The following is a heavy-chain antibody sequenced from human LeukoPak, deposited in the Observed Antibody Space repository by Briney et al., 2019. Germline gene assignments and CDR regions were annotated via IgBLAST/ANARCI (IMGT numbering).Heavy chain of an antibody. CDR2: ISAYNGNT. V-gene: IGHV1-18*01. CDR3: ARVPYYYDSRDTYYSDY. CDR1: GYTFTSYG. D-gene: IGHD3-22*01. Sequence: ASVKVSCKASGYTFTSYGISWVRQAPGQGLEWMGWISAYNGNTNYAQKLQGRVTMTEDTSTDTAYMELSSLRSDDTAVYYCARVPYYYDSRDTYYSDYWGQGTLVTVSS. J-gene: IGHJ4*02.